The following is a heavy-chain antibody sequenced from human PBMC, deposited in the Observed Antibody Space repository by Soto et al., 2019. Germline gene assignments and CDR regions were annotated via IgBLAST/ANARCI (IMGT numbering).Heavy chain of an antibody. D-gene: IGHD2-21*02. J-gene: IGHJ4*02. CDR1: GFPFSSYA. CDR3: AKDPNPGVVVVTATVAEFYY. Sequence: GVSLSLSCAASGFPFSSYAMSWVRQAPGKGLEWVSAISGSGGSTYYADSVKGRFTISRDNSKNTLYLQMNSLRAEDTAVYYCAKDPNPGVVVVTATVAEFYYCGQVSLVTLSS. CDR2: ISGSGGST. V-gene: IGHV3-23*01.